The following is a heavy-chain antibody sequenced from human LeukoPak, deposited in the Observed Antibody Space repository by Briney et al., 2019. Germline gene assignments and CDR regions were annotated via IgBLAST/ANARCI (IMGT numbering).Heavy chain of an antibody. CDR1: GDSISSSYYY. Sequence: SPSETLSLTCTVSGDSISSSYYYWGWIRQPPGKGLEWIGTIYYSGSTYYNPSLKSRVTISVDTSKRQFSLKLSSVTAADTAVYYCPRHVTVFFASGRFSHPMDVWGKEPSVTVSS. V-gene: IGHV4-39*01. J-gene: IGHJ6*03. CDR3: PRHVTVFFASGRFSHPMDV. D-gene: IGHD3-10*01. CDR2: IYYSGST.